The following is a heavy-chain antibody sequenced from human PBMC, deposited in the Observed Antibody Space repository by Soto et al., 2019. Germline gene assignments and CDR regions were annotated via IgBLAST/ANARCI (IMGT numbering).Heavy chain of an antibody. Sequence: SETLSLTCTVSGGSISSGGYYWSWIRQHPGKGLEWIGYIYYSGSTYYDPSLKSRVTISVDTSKNQFSLKLSSVTAADTAVYYCARVSRGYSYGLSYYYYGMDVWGQGTTVTVSS. CDR1: GGSISSGGYY. J-gene: IGHJ6*02. V-gene: IGHV4-31*03. CDR3: ARVSRGYSYGLSYYYYGMDV. CDR2: IYYSGST. D-gene: IGHD5-18*01.